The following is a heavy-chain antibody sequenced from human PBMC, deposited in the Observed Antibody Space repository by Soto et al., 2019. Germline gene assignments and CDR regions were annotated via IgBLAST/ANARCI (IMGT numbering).Heavy chain of an antibody. J-gene: IGHJ4*02. Sequence: SQTLSLTCVISGDSVSSNSAGWDWIRQSPSSGLEWLGRTYYRSTWYNEYAVSVKSRITINPDTSRNQISLQLNSVTPEDTAVYFCARDIDFGYWGRGTQVTVSS. V-gene: IGHV6-1*01. CDR2: TYYRSTWYN. D-gene: IGHD3-3*01. CDR1: GDSVSSNSAG. CDR3: ARDIDFGY.